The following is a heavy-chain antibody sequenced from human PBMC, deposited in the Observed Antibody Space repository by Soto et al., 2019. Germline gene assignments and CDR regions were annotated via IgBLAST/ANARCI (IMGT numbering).Heavy chain of an antibody. CDR2: ISGYNGKT. CDR1: GYTFTSYG. Sequence: QVQLVQSGGEVKKPGASVKVFCKASGYTFTSYGISWVRQAPGQGLEWMGWISGYNGKTNYAQKVQDRVTMTTDTSTSTVYMELRSLTSDDTAVYYCAREGDVPYYYYGMDVWGQGTTVTVSS. D-gene: IGHD2-21*02. V-gene: IGHV1-18*01. CDR3: AREGDVPYYYYGMDV. J-gene: IGHJ6*02.